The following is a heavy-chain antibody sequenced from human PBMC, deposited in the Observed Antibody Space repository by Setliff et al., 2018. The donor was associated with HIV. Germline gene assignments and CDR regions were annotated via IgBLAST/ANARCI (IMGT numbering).Heavy chain of an antibody. Sequence: SVKVSCKASGDTFSSYAISWVRQAPGQGLEWMGVIIPMFRSANSAQKFQGRVTITTDESTNTAYMELSSLRSEDTAVYYCARIPTGGAFDIWGQGTVVTV. V-gene: IGHV1-69*05. CDR2: IIPMFRSA. CDR1: GDTFSSYA. J-gene: IGHJ3*02. D-gene: IGHD7-27*01. CDR3: ARIPTGGAFDI.